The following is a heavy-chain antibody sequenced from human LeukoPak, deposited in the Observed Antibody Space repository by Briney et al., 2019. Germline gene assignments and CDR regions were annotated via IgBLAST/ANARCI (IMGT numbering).Heavy chain of an antibody. Sequence: GGSLRLSCAASGFTFSSYWMSWVRQAPGKGLEWVANIKEDGGEKYSVDSVKGRFAISRDNAMNSLYLEMNSLRAEDTAVYYCAELGITMIGGVWGKGTTVTISS. J-gene: IGHJ6*04. CDR3: AELGITMIGGV. CDR1: GFTFSSYW. D-gene: IGHD3-10*02. V-gene: IGHV3-7*01. CDR2: IKEDGGEK.